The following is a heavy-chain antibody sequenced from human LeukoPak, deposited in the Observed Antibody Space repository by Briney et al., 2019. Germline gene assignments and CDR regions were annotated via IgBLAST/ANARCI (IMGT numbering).Heavy chain of an antibody. CDR1: GFSFSGYA. J-gene: IGHJ4*02. V-gene: IGHV3-30*04. Sequence: GRSLRLSCAASGFSFSGYAMHWVRQAPGKGLEWVTVISNDGSNKYCADSVKGRFTISRDNSKNTLYLQMNSLRTEDTAVYYCARGISGSGYYHFDYWGQGTLVTVSS. CDR2: ISNDGSNK. CDR3: ARGISGSGYYHFDY. D-gene: IGHD3-3*01.